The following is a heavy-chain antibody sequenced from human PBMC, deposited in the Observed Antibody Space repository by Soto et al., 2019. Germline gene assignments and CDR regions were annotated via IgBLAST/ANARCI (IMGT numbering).Heavy chain of an antibody. CDR3: AIVALTGVVAATMYY. D-gene: IGHD2-15*01. CDR1: GFTFSNYG. CDR2: IRGRGADT. J-gene: IGHJ4*02. Sequence: GGSVRLSCAASGFTFSNYGMTWVRQAPGKGLEWVSLIRGRGADTYYADTVKGRFTISRDNSKNTVYLQMNSLRAEDTAVYYCAIVALTGVVAATMYYWGKDTRCTVS. V-gene: IGHV3-23*01.